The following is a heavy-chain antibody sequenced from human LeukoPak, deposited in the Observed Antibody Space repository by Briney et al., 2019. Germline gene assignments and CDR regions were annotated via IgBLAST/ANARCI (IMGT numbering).Heavy chain of an antibody. Sequence: SQTLSLTCTVSGGSISSGSCYWSWIRQPAGKGLEWIGRIYTSGSTNYNPSLKSRVTISLDTSKNQFSLKLSSETAADTAVYYCARDTQNDYGDLNWFDPWGQGTLVTVSS. CDR1: GGSISSGSCY. D-gene: IGHD4-17*01. CDR3: ARDTQNDYGDLNWFDP. CDR2: IYTSGST. J-gene: IGHJ5*02. V-gene: IGHV4-61*02.